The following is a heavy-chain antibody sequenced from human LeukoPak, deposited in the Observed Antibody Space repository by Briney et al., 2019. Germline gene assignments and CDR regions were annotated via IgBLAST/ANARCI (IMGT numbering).Heavy chain of an antibody. CDR2: IRQDGDEK. V-gene: IGHV3-7*01. CDR1: GFIFNSHW. CDR3: ARVRTEWYIDL. J-gene: IGHJ2*01. Sequence: GGSLRLSCAGSGFIFNSHWMTWVCQAPGMGLEWVGNIRQDGDEKFYADSVRGRFTISRDNAKNSLYLHLNSLRAEDTAIYYCARVRTEWYIDLWGRGTLVTVSP. D-gene: IGHD2-8*02.